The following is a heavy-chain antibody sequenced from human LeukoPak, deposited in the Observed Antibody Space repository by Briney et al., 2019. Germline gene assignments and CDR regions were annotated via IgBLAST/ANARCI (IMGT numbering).Heavy chain of an antibody. Sequence: GSLRLSCAASGFSFSNHWMHWVRQVPGKGLEWVSRINSDGSSTSYADSVKGRFTISRDNAKNTLYLQMNSLRAEDTAVYYCASRAVSGTYYVYYFDYWGQGTLVTVSS. CDR2: INSDGSST. D-gene: IGHD1-26*01. V-gene: IGHV3-74*01. J-gene: IGHJ4*02. CDR3: ASRAVSGTYYVYYFDY. CDR1: GFSFSNHW.